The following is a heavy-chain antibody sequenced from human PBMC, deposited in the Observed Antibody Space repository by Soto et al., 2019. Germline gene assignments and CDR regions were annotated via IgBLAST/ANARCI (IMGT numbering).Heavy chain of an antibody. D-gene: IGHD5-12*01. CDR3: ARGYSGYDANYYYGMDV. V-gene: IGHV1-2*04. J-gene: IGHJ6*02. Sequence: ASVKVSCKASGYTFTGYYMHWVRQAPGQGLEWMGWINPNSGGTNYAQKFQGWVTMTRETSISTAYMELSRLRSDDTAVYYCARGYSGYDANYYYGMDVWGQGTTVTSP. CDR1: GYTFTGYY. CDR2: INPNSGGT.